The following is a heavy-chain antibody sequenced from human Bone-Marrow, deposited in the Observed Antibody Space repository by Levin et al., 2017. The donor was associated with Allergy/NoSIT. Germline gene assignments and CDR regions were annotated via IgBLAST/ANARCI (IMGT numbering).Heavy chain of an antibody. Sequence: SGPTLVKPTQTLTLTCTFSGFSLSTSGMCVSWIRQPPGKALEWLARIDWDDDKYYSTSLKTRLTISKDTSKNQVVLTMTNMDPVDTATYYCARIFDCGGDGEDWYFDLWGRGTLVTVSS. D-gene: IGHD2-21*02. J-gene: IGHJ2*01. CDR3: ARIFDCGGDGEDWYFDL. CDR2: IDWDDDK. V-gene: IGHV2-70*11. CDR1: GFSLSTSGMC.